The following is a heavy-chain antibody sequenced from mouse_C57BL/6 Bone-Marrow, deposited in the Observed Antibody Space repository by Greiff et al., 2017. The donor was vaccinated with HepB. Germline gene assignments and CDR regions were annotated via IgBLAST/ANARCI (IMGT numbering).Heavy chain of an antibody. CDR1: GYTFTSYW. CDR2: IDPSDSYT. V-gene: IGHV1-69*01. Sequence: QVHVKQPGAELVMPGASVKLSCKASGYTFTSYWMHWVKQRPGQGLEWIGEIDPSDSYTNYNQKFKGKSTLTVDKSSCTAYMQLSSLTSEDSAVYYWARLATVVATDYAMDYWGQGTSVTVSS. J-gene: IGHJ4*01. D-gene: IGHD1-1*01. CDR3: ARLATVVATDYAMDY.